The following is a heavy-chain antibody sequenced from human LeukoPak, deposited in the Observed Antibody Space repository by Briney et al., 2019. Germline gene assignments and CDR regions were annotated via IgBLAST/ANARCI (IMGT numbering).Heavy chain of an antibody. Sequence: PGGSLRLSCAASGFAFGSYWMSWVRQAPGKELEWVANIKQDGSEKYYVDSVKGRSTISRDNAKNSLYLQMNSLRAEDTAVYYCARIRDGYCISTSCRGAFDIWGQGTVVTVPS. J-gene: IGHJ3*02. CDR2: IKQDGSEK. CDR3: ARIRDGYCISTSCRGAFDI. V-gene: IGHV3-7*01. CDR1: GFAFGSYW. D-gene: IGHD2-2*03.